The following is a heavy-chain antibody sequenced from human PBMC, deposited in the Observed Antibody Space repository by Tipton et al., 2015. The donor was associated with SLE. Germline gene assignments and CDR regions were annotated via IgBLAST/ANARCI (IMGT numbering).Heavy chain of an antibody. CDR1: GGSFTTYY. V-gene: IGHV4-34*01. Sequence: TLSLTCAVYGGSFTTYYWTWIRPPPGKGLEWIGEIHHGGSTYYNPSLKSRVTLSVDTSKNQFSLNLRSVTAADTAVYYCARGQYKRDYWGQGTLVTVSS. J-gene: IGHJ4*02. CDR2: IHHGGST. CDR3: ARGQYKRDY. D-gene: IGHD1-1*01.